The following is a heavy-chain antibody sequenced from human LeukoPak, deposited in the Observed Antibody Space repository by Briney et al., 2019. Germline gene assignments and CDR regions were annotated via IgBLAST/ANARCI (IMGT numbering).Heavy chain of an antibody. CDR2: INHSGST. D-gene: IGHD2-2*01. J-gene: IGHJ4*02. V-gene: IGHV4-34*01. Sequence: SETLSLTCAVYGGSFSGYYWSWIRQPPGKGLEWIGEINHSGSTNYNPSLKSRVTISVDTSKNQFSLKLSSVTAADTAVYYCASRSAGLNCSSTSCYWSYFDYWGQGTLVTVSS. CDR3: ASRSAGLNCSSTSCYWSYFDY. CDR1: GGSFSGYY.